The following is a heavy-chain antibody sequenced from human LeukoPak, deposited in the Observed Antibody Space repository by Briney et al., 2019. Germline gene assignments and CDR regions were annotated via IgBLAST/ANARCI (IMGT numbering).Heavy chain of an antibody. D-gene: IGHD1-14*01. CDR2: IYYNGSA. J-gene: IGHJ4*02. V-gene: IGHV3-66*03. Sequence: GGSLRLSCAASGFGVDSNYMTWVRRAPGKGLECVSLIYYNGSAFYADSVKGRFTISRDNSRNTLYLQMNSLRGEDTAVYYCANKVAHHLDSWGQGTLVTVSS. CDR1: GFGVDSNY. CDR3: ANKVAHHLDS.